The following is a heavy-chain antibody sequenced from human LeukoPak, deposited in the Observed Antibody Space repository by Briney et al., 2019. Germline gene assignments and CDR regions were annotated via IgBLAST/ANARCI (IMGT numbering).Heavy chain of an antibody. CDR1: GGSISSYY. CDR2: IYYSGST. D-gene: IGHD6-13*01. Sequence: SETLSLTCTVSGGSISSYYWSWIRQPPGKGLEWIGYIYYSGSTNYNPSLKSRVTISVDTSKNQFSLKLSSVTAADTAVYYCARHLQQQLSPTWPYYYYYGMDVWGQGTTVTVSS. V-gene: IGHV4-59*08. J-gene: IGHJ6*02. CDR3: ARHLQQQLSPTWPYYYYYGMDV.